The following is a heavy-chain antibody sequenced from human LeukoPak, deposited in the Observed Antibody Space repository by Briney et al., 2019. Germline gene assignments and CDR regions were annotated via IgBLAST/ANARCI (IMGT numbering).Heavy chain of an antibody. CDR1: GFTVSSNY. CDR2: IYSGGST. J-gene: IGHJ4*02. Sequence: GGSLRLSCAASGFTVSSNYMSWVRQAPGKGLEWVSVIYSGGSTYYADSVKGRFTISRDNSKNTLYLQMNSLRAEDTAVYYCAGGGDSSSWYVPLDYWGQGTLVTVSS. CDR3: AGGGDSSSWYVPLDY. V-gene: IGHV3-53*01. D-gene: IGHD6-13*01.